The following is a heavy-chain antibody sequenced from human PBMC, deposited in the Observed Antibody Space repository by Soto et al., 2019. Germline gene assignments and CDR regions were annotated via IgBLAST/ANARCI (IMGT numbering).Heavy chain of an antibody. V-gene: IGHV3-9*01. D-gene: IGHD3-10*01. J-gene: IGHJ4*02. Sequence: GGSLRLSCAASGFTFNNYAMHWVRQAPGKGLEWVSCISWSGDLVRYADSVKGRYTISRDHGQHSLYLQLNSLRIEDTGFYYCVQDGLSEPYGKFDNWGQGAVVTVSS. CDR2: ISWSGDLV. CDR1: GFTFNNYA. CDR3: VQDGLSEPYGKFDN.